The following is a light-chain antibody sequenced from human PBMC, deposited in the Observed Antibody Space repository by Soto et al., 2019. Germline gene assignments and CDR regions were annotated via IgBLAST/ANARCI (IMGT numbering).Light chain of an antibody. Sequence: EIVMTQSPATLSVSPGERATLSCRPSQSVSSNLAWYQQKPGQAPRLLIYGASTRATGIPARFSGSGSGTEFTLTISSLQSEDFAVYYCQQYNNWLETFGQGTKVDIK. CDR2: GAS. CDR3: QQYNNWLET. V-gene: IGKV3-15*01. CDR1: QSVSSN. J-gene: IGKJ1*01.